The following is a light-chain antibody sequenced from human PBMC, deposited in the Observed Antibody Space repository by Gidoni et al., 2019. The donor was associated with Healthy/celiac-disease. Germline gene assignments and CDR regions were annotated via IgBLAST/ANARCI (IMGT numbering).Light chain of an antibody. CDR3: QHELT. Sequence: DIQMTQSPSSLSASVGDRVTINCRASQRISSYLNWYQQKPGKAPKLLIYAASSLQSGVPSRFSGSGSGTDFTLTISSLQPEDFATYYCQHELTFGGGTKLEIK. CDR2: AAS. V-gene: IGKV1-39*01. J-gene: IGKJ4*01. CDR1: QRISSY.